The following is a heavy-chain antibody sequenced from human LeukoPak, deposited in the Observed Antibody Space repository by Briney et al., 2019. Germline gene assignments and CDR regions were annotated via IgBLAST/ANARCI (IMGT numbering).Heavy chain of an antibody. CDR3: ARISSGWTALFDY. Sequence: GGSLRLSCAASGFTVSSNYMSWVRQAPGKGLEWVSVSYSGGSTYYADSVKGRFTISRDNSKNTLYLQMNSLRAEDTAVYYCARISSGWTALFDYWGQGTLVTVSS. CDR1: GFTVSSNY. D-gene: IGHD6-19*01. J-gene: IGHJ4*02. V-gene: IGHV3-66*01. CDR2: SYSGGST.